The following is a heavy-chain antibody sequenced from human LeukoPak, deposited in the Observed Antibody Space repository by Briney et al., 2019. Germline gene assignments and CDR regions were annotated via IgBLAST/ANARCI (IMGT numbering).Heavy chain of an antibody. J-gene: IGHJ6*02. Sequence: GASVKVSCKASGYTFTRYYMHWVRQAPGQGLEWMGIINPSGGSTSYTQKFQGRVTMTRDTSTSTVYMELSSLRSEDTAVYYCARSYMGYSSSSPFYYYYYGMDVWGQGTTVTVSS. D-gene: IGHD6-6*01. CDR3: ARSYMGYSSSSPFYYYYYGMDV. CDR1: GYTFTRYY. V-gene: IGHV1-46*01. CDR2: INPSGGST.